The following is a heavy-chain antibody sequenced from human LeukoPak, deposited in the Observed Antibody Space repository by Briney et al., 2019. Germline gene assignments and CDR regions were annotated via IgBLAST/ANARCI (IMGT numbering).Heavy chain of an antibody. Sequence: HSGGSLRLSCAASGFTFSSYAMSWVRQAPGKGLEWVSDINGSGGSTYYADSVKGRFTISRDSSKNTLYLQMNSLRAEDTAVYYCAKKYSTGLDPWGQGTLVTVSS. CDR3: AKKYSTGLDP. J-gene: IGHJ5*02. CDR1: GFTFSSYA. D-gene: IGHD1-26*01. V-gene: IGHV3-23*01. CDR2: INGSGGST.